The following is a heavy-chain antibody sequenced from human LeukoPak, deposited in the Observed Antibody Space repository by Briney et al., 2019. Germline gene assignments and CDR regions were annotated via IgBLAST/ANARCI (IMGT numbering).Heavy chain of an antibody. CDR1: GFTFSSYA. Sequence: PGGSLRLSCAASGFTFSSYAMHWVRQAPGKGLEWVAVISYDGSNKYYADSVKGRFTISRDNSKNTLYLQMNSLRAEDTAVYYCARESPSGYYYFDYWGQGTLVTVSS. J-gene: IGHJ4*02. CDR3: ARESPSGYYYFDY. D-gene: IGHD5-18*01. V-gene: IGHV3-30-3*01. CDR2: ISYDGSNK.